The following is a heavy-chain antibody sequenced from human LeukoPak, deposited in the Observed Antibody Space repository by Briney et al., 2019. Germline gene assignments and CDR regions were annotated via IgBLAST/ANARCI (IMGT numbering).Heavy chain of an antibody. Sequence: PSETLSLTCAVYGGSFSGYYWSWIRQPPGKRLEWIGEINHSGSTNYNPSLKSRVTISVDTSKNQFSLKLSSVTAADTAVYYCARDSIKRTVTYFDYWGQGTLVTVSS. V-gene: IGHV4-34*01. CDR1: GGSFSGYY. J-gene: IGHJ4*02. CDR3: ARDSIKRTVTYFDY. CDR2: INHSGST. D-gene: IGHD4-11*01.